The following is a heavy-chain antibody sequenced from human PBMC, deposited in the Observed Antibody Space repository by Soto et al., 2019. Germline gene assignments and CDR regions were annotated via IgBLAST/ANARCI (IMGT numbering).Heavy chain of an antibody. CDR3: ARDDGPRPPRRFDP. CDR1: GDSVSSNNAA. V-gene: IGHV6-1*01. Sequence: SQTLSLTCDISGDSVSSNNAAWNWIRQSPSRGLEWLGRTYYYRSKWYNDYAVSVKSRITITPDTSKNQFSLQLNSVTPEDTAVYYCARDDGPRPPRRFDPWGQGTLVTGSS. J-gene: IGHJ5*02. CDR2: TYYYRSKWYN. D-gene: IGHD4-17*01.